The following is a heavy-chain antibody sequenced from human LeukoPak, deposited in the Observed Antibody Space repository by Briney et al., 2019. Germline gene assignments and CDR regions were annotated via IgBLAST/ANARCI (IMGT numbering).Heavy chain of an antibody. D-gene: IGHD3-22*01. CDR3: ARRTYYYDSSGLEFDI. J-gene: IGHJ3*02. CDR1: GGSISSGGYS. Sequence: SQTLSLTCAVSGGSISSGGYSWSWIRQPPGKGLEWIGYIYHSGSTYYNPSLKSRVTISVDRSKNQFSLKLSSVTAADTAVYYCARRTYYYDSSGLEFDIWGQGTMVTVSS. CDR2: IYHSGST. V-gene: IGHV4-30-2*01.